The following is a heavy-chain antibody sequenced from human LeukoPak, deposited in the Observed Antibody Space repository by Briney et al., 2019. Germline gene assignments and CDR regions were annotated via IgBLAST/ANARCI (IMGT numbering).Heavy chain of an antibody. CDR1: GYTFTGYY. D-gene: IGHD2-15*01. V-gene: IGHV1-2*06. CDR3: ARVREYCSGGSCSGPHWFDP. Sequence: ASVKVSCKASGYTFTGYYMHWVRQAPGQGLEWMGRINPNSGGTNYAQKFQGRVTMTRDTSISTAYMELSRLRSDDTAVYYCARVREYCSGGSCSGPHWFDPWGQGTLVTVS. CDR2: INPNSGGT. J-gene: IGHJ5*02.